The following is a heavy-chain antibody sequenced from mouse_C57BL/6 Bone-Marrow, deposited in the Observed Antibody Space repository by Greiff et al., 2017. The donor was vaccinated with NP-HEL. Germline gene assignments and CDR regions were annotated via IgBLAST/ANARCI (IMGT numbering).Heavy chain of an antibody. V-gene: IGHV1-47*01. Sequence: VMLVESGAELVKPGASVKMSCKASGYTFTTYPIEWMKQNHGKSLEWIGNFHPYNDDTKYNEKFKGKATLTVEKSSSTVYLELSRLTSDDSAVYYCAILLRYHKGYFDYWGQGTTLTVSS. CDR3: AILLRYHKGYFDY. CDR2: FHPYNDDT. D-gene: IGHD1-1*01. J-gene: IGHJ2*01. CDR1: GYTFTTYP.